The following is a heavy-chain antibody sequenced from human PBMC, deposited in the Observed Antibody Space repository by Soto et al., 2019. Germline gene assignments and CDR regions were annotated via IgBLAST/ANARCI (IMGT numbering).Heavy chain of an antibody. Sequence: LGESLKISCKASGYTFTSYWIGWVRQMPGKGLEWMGIIYPGDSDIRYSPSFEGQVTISADKSISTTYLQWSSLKASDTAMYCCARLGVGATTPSDYYYGMDVWGQGTTVTVSS. CDR1: GYTFTSYW. CDR2: IYPGDSDI. V-gene: IGHV5-51*01. CDR3: ARLGVGATTPSDYYYGMDV. D-gene: IGHD1-26*01. J-gene: IGHJ6*02.